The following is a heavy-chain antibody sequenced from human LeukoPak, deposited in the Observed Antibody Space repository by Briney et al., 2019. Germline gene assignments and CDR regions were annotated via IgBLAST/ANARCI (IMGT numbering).Heavy chain of an antibody. CDR2: TYYRSKWYN. V-gene: IGHV6-1*01. D-gene: IGHD2-15*01. J-gene: IGHJ5*02. Sequence: SQTLSLTCAISGDSVSSNSAAWNWIRQSPSRGLEWLGRTYYRSKWYNDYAVSVKSRITINPDTSKNQFSLQLNSVTPEDTAVYYCARSSVAVVAATYDTYNWFDPWGQGTLVTVSS. CDR3: ARSSVAVVAATYDTYNWFDP. CDR1: GDSVSSNSAA.